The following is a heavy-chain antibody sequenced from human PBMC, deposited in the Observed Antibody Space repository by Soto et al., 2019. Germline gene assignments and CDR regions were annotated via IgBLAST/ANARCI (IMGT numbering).Heavy chain of an antibody. D-gene: IGHD2-2*01. V-gene: IGHV4-59*01. CDR2: IYYSVST. Sequence: KPSETLSLTCTVSGGSISSYYWSWIRQPPGKGLEWIGYIYYSVSTNYNPSLKSRVTISVDTSKNQFSLKLSYVTAAKTAVYYGAREGCSSTGCYPTYYFYGMAVWGQGTRVTVSS. CDR1: GGSISSYY. CDR3: AREGCSSTGCYPTYYFYGMAV. J-gene: IGHJ6*02.